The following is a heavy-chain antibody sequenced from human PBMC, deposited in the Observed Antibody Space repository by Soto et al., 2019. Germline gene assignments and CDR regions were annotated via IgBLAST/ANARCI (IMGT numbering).Heavy chain of an antibody. D-gene: IGHD2-15*01. CDR3: ARALYCSGGSCSFDP. CDR1: GGSVSSGNDY. CDR2: IYYTGST. V-gene: IGHV4-61*01. Sequence: QVQLQESGPGLVKPSETLSLTCTVSGGSVSSGNDYWSWIRQPPGKGLEWIGFIYYTGSTSYNPSRKSRVTISMDTSKNQLSRKLLSVTAADTAVYYCARALYCSGGSCSFDPWGQGNLVTVS. J-gene: IGHJ5*02.